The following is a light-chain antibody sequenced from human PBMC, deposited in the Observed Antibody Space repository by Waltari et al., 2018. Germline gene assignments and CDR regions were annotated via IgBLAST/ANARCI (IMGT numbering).Light chain of an antibody. CDR3: QQYSDDPMT. J-gene: IGKJ5*01. CDR2: QAS. V-gene: IGKV1-5*03. CDR1: QSISGW. Sequence: DIQVTQSPSTLSASVGDRVTITCRASQSISGWLAWYQQKAGKSPKVLISQASNLESGVPSRFSGSESGTEFTLTISSLQPDDFAIYYCQQYSDDPMTFGQGTRLENK.